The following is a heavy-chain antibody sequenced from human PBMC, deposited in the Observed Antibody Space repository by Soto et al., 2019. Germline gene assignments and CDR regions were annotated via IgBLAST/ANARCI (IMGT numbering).Heavy chain of an antibody. D-gene: IGHD5-18*01. CDR1: VFTFSSYS. Sequence: GSLRLSCAATVFTFSSYSMNWVRQAPGKGLEWVSSISSSSSYIYYADSVKGRFTISRDNSKNTLYLQMNSLRAEDTAVYYCARTSGYSYGTYYYYGMDVWGQGTTVTVSS. V-gene: IGHV3-21*04. CDR2: ISSSSSYI. CDR3: ARTSGYSYGTYYYYGMDV. J-gene: IGHJ6*02.